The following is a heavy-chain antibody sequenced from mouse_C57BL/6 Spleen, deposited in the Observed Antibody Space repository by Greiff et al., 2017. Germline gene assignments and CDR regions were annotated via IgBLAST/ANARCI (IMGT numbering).Heavy chain of an antibody. V-gene: IGHV3-6*01. CDR2: ISYDGSN. CDR3: ARDAELGRVFAY. D-gene: IGHD4-1*01. CDR1: GYSITSGYY. Sequence: EVQLVESGPGLVKPSQSLSLTCSVTGYSITSGYYWNWIRQFPGNKLEWMGYISYDGSNNYNPSLKNRISITRDTSKNQFFLKLNSVTTEDTATYYCARDAELGRVFAYWGQGTLVTVSA. J-gene: IGHJ3*01.